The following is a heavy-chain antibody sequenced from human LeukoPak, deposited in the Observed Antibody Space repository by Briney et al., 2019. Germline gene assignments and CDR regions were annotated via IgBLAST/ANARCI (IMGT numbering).Heavy chain of an antibody. J-gene: IGHJ4*02. CDR1: GFTFSSYA. V-gene: IGHV3-23*01. CDR2: ISGSGGST. CDR3: AKGMVYYYDSSGYLAGLDY. Sequence: GGSLRLSCAASGFTFSSYAMSWVRQAPGKGLEWVSAISGSGGSTCYADSVKGRFTISRDNSKNTLYLQMNSLRAEDTAVYYCAKGMVYYYDSSGYLAGLDYWGQGTLVTVSS. D-gene: IGHD3-22*01.